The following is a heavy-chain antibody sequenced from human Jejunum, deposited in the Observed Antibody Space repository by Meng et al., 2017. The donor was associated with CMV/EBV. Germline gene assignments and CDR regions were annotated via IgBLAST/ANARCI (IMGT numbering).Heavy chain of an antibody. CDR2: ISHSGTTK. J-gene: IGHJ5*02. V-gene: IGHV3-48*03. D-gene: IGHD1-7*01. CDR1: GFTFTDHE. CDR3: TRGSNWNWNWFDP. Sequence: SGFTFTDHEMHWVRQSPGRGLEWVSYISHSGTTKNYADSVRGRFTISRDTATNSVYLQMDTLRAEDTALYYCTRGSNWNWNWFDPWGQGTLVTVSS.